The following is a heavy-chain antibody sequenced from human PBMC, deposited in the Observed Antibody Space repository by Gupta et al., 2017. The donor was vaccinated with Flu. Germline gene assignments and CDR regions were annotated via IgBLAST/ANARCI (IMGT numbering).Heavy chain of an antibody. CDR3: ARGLAEYHF. J-gene: IGHJ4*02. V-gene: IGHV3-11*01. Sequence: SGSTIKYADSVRGRFTVSRDNAKKLLYLEMDSLKPEDTAVYYCARGLAEYHFWGPGTLVTVS. D-gene: IGHD2-2*01. CDR2: SGSTI.